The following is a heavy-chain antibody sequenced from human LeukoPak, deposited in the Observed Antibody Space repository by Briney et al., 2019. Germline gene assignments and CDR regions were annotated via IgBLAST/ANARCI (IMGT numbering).Heavy chain of an antibody. V-gene: IGHV1-2*02. Sequence: ASVKVSCKASRYTFTDYYIHWVRQAPGQPLEWMGWINPNSGGTNYAQKFQGRVTMTRDTSISTAYMELSRLRSDDTAVYYYARGRNTVTTTFDYWGQGTLVTVSS. CDR2: INPNSGGT. CDR1: RYTFTDYY. CDR3: ARGRNTVTTTFDY. D-gene: IGHD4-17*01. J-gene: IGHJ4*02.